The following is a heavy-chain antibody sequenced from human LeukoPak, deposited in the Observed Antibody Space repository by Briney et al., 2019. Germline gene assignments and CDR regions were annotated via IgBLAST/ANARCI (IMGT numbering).Heavy chain of an antibody. CDR3: ARDNSVSDYERFDY. D-gene: IGHD5-12*01. Sequence: AASVKVSCKASGYTFTSYGISWVRQAPGQGLEWMGWISAYNGNTNYAQKLQGRVTMTTDTSTSTAYMELRSLRSDDTAVYYCARDNSVSDYERFDYWGQGTLVTVSS. V-gene: IGHV1-18*01. CDR2: ISAYNGNT. J-gene: IGHJ4*02. CDR1: GYTFTSYG.